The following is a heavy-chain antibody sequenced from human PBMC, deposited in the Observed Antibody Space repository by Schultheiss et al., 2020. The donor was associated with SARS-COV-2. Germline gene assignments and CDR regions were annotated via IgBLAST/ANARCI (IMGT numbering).Heavy chain of an antibody. V-gene: IGHV1-3*01. CDR3: ARDSKSYLFDY. CDR1: GYIFTSYA. D-gene: IGHD1-26*01. CDR2: INAGNGNT. J-gene: IGHJ4*02. Sequence: ASVKVSCKASGYIFTSYAMHWVRQAPGQRPEWMGWINAGNGNTKYSQKFQGRVTITRDTSASTAYMELSSLRSEDTAVYYCARDSKSYLFDYWGQGTLVTVSS.